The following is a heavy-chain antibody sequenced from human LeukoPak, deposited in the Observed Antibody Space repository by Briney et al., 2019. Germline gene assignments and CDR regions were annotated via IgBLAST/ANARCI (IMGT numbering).Heavy chain of an antibody. CDR1: GGSFSVYY. V-gene: IGHV4-34*01. Sequence: SETLSLICAVYGGSFSVYYWSWIRQPPGKGLEWIGEINHSGSTNYNPSLKSRVTISVDTSKNQFSLKLSSVTAADTAVYYCARGLGDILTGYYAPWGQGTLVTVSS. CDR3: ARGLGDILTGYYAP. J-gene: IGHJ5*02. CDR2: INHSGST. D-gene: IGHD3-9*01.